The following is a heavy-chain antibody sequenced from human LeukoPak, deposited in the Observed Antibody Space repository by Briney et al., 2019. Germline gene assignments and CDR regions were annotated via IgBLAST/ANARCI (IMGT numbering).Heavy chain of an antibody. D-gene: IGHD3-9*01. J-gene: IGHJ6*02. CDR1: GFSLSTDKMC. Sequence: ESGPALVKPTETLTLTCTFSGFSLSTDKMCVTWIRQAPGKALEWLARIDWDDDRYYSTSLKSRLSIYKDTSKNQVVLTMTNMDPADTATYYCAQSNSDYFYYYGMGVWGQGTTVTVSS. V-gene: IGHV2-70*11. CDR3: AQSNSDYFYYYGMGV. CDR2: IDWDDDR.